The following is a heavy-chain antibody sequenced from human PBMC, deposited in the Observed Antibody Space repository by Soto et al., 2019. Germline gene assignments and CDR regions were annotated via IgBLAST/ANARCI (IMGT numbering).Heavy chain of an antibody. V-gene: IGHV1-46*01. J-gene: IGHJ6*02. CDR1: GYTFTSYY. D-gene: IGHD3-3*01. CDR2: INPSGGST. CDR3: ARDLWPYLYDFWSGYYNYYYYGMDV. Sequence: VASVKVSCKASGYTFTSYYMHWVRQAPGQGLEWMGIINPSGGSTSYAQKFQGRVTMTRDTSTSTVYMELSSLRSEDTAVYYCARDLWPYLYDFWSGYYNYYYYGMDVWGQGTTVTVSS.